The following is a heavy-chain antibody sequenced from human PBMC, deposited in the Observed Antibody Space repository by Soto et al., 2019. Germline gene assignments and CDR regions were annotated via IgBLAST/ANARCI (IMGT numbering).Heavy chain of an antibody. CDR3: ARLGYYDSSGYYFYYYYYGMDV. D-gene: IGHD3-22*01. CDR2: ISAYNGNT. CDR1: GYTFTSYG. Sequence: QVQLVQSGAEVKKPGASVKVSCKASGYTFTSYGISWVRQAPGQGLEWMGWISAYNGNTNYAQKLQGRVTMTTDTSTSTAYMELRSLRSDDTAVYYCARLGYYDSSGYYFYYYYYGMDVWGQGTTVTVS. V-gene: IGHV1-18*01. J-gene: IGHJ6*02.